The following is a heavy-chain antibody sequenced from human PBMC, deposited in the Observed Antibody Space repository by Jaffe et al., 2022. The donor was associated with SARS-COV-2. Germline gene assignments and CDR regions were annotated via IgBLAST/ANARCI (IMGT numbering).Heavy chain of an antibody. CDR3: ARGPPYYDILTGYYNPYYFDY. CDR2: INHSGST. V-gene: IGHV4-34*01. CDR1: GGSFSGYY. D-gene: IGHD3-9*01. Sequence: QVQLQQWGAGLLKPSETLSLTCAVYGGSFSGYYWSWIRQPPGKGLEWIGEINHSGSTNYNPSLKSRVTISVDTSKNQFSLKLSSVTAADTAVYYCARGPPYYDILTGYYNPYYFDYWGQGTLVTVSS. J-gene: IGHJ4*02.